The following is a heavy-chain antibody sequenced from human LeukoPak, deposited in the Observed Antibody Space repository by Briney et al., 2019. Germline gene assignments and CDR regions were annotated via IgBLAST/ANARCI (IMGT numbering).Heavy chain of an antibody. CDR3: AIPTGITVPGPDY. CDR1: GFTFSSYP. V-gene: IGHV3-23*01. D-gene: IGHD6-19*01. CDR2: IGGSGGDT. J-gene: IGHJ4*02. Sequence: GGSLRLSFEASGFTFSSYPMSWVRQAPGKGLEGVSAIGGSGGDTYYVDSVKGRSTISRDNSKNTLYLQMNNLRADDTAVYYCAIPTGITVPGPDYWGQGTLVTVSS.